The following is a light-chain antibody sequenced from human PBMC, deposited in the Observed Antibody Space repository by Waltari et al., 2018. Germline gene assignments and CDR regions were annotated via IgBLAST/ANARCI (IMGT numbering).Light chain of an antibody. J-gene: IGLJ2*01. CDR3: QSWESTTVV. V-gene: IGLV3-1*01. CDR1: KLGEKY. CDR2: QDT. Sequence: YELTQPPSVSVSPGQIASITCSGDKLGEKYAWWYQQKPGQSPVLVISQDTKQPSGIPERFSGSKSGTAATLTISGTQAMDEADYYCQSWESTTVVFGGGTRLTVL.